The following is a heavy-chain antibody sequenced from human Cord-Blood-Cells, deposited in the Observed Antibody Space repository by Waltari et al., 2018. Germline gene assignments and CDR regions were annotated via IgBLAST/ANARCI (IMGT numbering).Heavy chain of an antibody. CDR1: GGSFSGYY. CDR3: ARGSVQGFDY. V-gene: IGHV4-34*01. J-gene: IGHJ4*02. Sequence: QVQLQQWGAGLLKPSETLSLPCAVYGGSFSGYYWSWIRQPPGKGLEWIGEINHSGSTNYNPSLKSRVTISVDTSKNQFSLKLSSVTAADTTVYYCARGSVQGFDYWGQGTLVTVSS. CDR2: INHSGST.